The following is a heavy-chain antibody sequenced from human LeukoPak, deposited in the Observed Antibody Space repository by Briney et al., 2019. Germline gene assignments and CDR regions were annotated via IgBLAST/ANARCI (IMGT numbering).Heavy chain of an antibody. J-gene: IGHJ6*02. V-gene: IGHV3-48*01. Sequence: GGSLRLSCAASGFTFSSYSMNWVRQAPGKGLEWVSYISSSSSTIYYADSVKGRFTISRDNSKNTLYLQMNSLRAEDTAVYYCARDVGSYGPTDYGMDVWGQGTTVTVSS. D-gene: IGHD5-18*01. CDR2: ISSSSSTI. CDR3: ARDVGSYGPTDYGMDV. CDR1: GFTFSSYS.